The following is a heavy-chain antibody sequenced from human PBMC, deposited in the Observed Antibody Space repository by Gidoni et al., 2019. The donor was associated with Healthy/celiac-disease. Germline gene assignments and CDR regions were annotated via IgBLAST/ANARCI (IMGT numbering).Heavy chain of an antibody. D-gene: IGHD3-22*01. V-gene: IGHV4-39*01. J-gene: IGHJ4*02. CDR2: IYYSGST. CDR3: ATEGYYDSSGYYSIFDY. CDR1: GGSISSSSYY. Sequence: QLQLQESGPGLVKPSETLSLTCTVSGGSISSSSYYWGWIRQPPGKGLEWIGSIYYSGSTYYNPSLKSRVTISVDTSKNQFSLKLSSVTAADTAVYYCATEGYYDSSGYYSIFDYWGQGTLVTVSS.